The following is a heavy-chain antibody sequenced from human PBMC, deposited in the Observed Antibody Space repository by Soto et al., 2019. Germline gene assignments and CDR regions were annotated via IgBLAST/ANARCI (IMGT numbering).Heavy chain of an antibody. CDR3: ARDTPDGYCGGDRSFDY. CDR2: ISAYNGNT. V-gene: IGHV1-18*04. J-gene: IGHJ4*02. Sequence: ASVKVSCKASGYTFTSYGISWVRQAPGQGLEWMGWISAYNGNTNYAQKLQGRVTMTTDTSTSTAYMELRSLRSDDTAVYYCARDTPDGYCGGDRSFDYWGQGTLVTVSS. CDR1: GYTFTSYG. D-gene: IGHD2-21*02.